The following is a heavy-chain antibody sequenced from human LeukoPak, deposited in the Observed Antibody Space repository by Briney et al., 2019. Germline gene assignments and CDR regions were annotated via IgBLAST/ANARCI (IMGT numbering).Heavy chain of an antibody. Sequence: ETLSLTCTVSGGSISSSSYYWGWIRQPPGKGLEWVANIKQDGSEKYYVDSVKGRFTISRDNAKNSLYLQMNSLRAEDTAVYYCAREDYYGSGSYSYNWFDPWGQGTLVTVSS. CDR3: AREDYYGSGSYSYNWFDP. CDR2: IKQDGSEK. V-gene: IGHV3-7*01. J-gene: IGHJ5*02. D-gene: IGHD3-10*01. CDR1: GGSISSSSYY.